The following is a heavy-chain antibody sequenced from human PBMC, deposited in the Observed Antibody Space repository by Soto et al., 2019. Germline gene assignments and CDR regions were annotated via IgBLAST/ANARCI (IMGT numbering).Heavy chain of an antibody. V-gene: IGHV4-59*01. CDR2: IYYSGST. Sequence: SETLSLTCTVSGGSISSYYWSWIRQPPGKGLEWIGYIYYSGSTNYNPSLKSRVTISVDTSKNQFSLKLSSVTAADTAVYYCARGSLGGYSYGRSPIDYWGQGTLVTVSS. D-gene: IGHD5-18*01. J-gene: IGHJ4*02. CDR3: ARGSLGGYSYGRSPIDY. CDR1: GGSISSYY.